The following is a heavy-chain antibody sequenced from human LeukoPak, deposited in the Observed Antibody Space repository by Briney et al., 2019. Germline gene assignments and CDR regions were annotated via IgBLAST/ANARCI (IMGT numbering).Heavy chain of an antibody. V-gene: IGHV4-59*08. D-gene: IGHD3-22*01. CDR1: GGSISSYY. CDR3: ARHYYDSSGGFYNWFDP. CDR2: IYYSGST. Sequence: PSETLSLTCTVSGGSISSYYWSWIRQPPGKGLEWIGYIYYSGSTNYNPSLKSRVTISVDTSKNQFSLKLSSVTAADTAVYYCARHYYDSSGGFYNWFDPWGQGTLVTVSS. J-gene: IGHJ5*02.